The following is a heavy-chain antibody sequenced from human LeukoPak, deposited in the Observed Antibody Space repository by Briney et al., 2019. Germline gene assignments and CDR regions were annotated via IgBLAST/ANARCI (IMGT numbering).Heavy chain of an antibody. CDR3: AKDSDYDILTGYSLSPDY. CDR2: ISGSGGST. Sequence: GGSLRLSCAASGFTFSSYAMSWVRQAPGKGLEWVSAISGSGGSTYYADSVKGRFTISRDNSKNALYLQMNSLRAEDTAVYYCAKDSDYDILTGYSLSPDYWGQGTLVTVSS. CDR1: GFTFSSYA. V-gene: IGHV3-23*01. J-gene: IGHJ4*02. D-gene: IGHD3-9*01.